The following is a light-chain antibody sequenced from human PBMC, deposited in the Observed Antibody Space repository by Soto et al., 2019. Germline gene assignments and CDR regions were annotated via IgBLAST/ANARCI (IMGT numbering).Light chain of an antibody. Sequence: QSALPQPASVSGSPGQWITISCTGTSSDVGDYNHVSWYQQHPGKAPKLMIYDVSHRPSGGSNRFSGSKSGNTASLTISGLQAEDEADYYCRSYTTSSTVFGGGTKLTVL. CDR2: DVS. CDR1: SSDVGDYNH. CDR3: RSYTTSSTV. J-gene: IGLJ2*01. V-gene: IGLV2-14*01.